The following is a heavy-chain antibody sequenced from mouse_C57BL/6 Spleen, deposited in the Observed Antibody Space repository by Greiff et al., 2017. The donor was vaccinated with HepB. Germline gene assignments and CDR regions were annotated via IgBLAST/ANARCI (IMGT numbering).Heavy chain of an antibody. CDR2: ISSGSSTI. V-gene: IGHV5-17*01. CDR3: ERRYRDAFYAMDY. CDR1: GFTFSDYG. J-gene: IGHJ4*01. Sequence: EVKLVESGGGLVKPGGSLKLSCAASGFTFSDYGMHWVRQAPEKGLEWVAYISSGSSTIYYADTVKGRFTISRDNAKNTLFLQMTSLRSEDTAMYYCERRYRDAFYAMDYWGQGTSVTVSS. D-gene: IGHD2-14*01.